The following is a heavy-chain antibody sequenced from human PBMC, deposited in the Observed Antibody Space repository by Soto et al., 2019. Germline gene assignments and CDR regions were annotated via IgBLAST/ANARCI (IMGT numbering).Heavy chain of an antibody. Sequence: ASVKVSCKASGYTFTSYAMHWVRQAPGQRLEWMGWINAGNDNTKYSQKFQGRVTLTRDTSASTAYMELSSPRSEDTAVHYCARSSMITFGGVIDPLLGYYGMDVWGQGTTVTVSS. CDR1: GYTFTSYA. CDR2: INAGNDNT. J-gene: IGHJ6*02. D-gene: IGHD3-16*02. V-gene: IGHV1-3*01. CDR3: ARSSMITFGGVIDPLLGYYGMDV.